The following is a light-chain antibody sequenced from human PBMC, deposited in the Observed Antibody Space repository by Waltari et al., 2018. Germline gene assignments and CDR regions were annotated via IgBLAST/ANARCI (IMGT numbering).Light chain of an antibody. CDR3: QQRTDRPPVT. Sequence: VLTQSPATLSLSPGERATLPCSSIQSVSVYLAWYQQKPGQAPGLLIYDASDRATGVPARFSGSGSGTDFTLTISSLEPEDFAVYYCQQRTDRPPVTFGQGTRVEMK. CDR1: QSVSVY. CDR2: DAS. V-gene: IGKV3-11*01. J-gene: IGKJ1*01.